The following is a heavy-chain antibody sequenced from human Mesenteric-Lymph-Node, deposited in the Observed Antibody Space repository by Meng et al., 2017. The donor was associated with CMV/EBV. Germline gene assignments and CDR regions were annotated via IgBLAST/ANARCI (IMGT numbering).Heavy chain of an antibody. CDR1: GFTFSSYA. Sequence: GESLKISCAASGFTFSSYAMHWVRQAPGEGLEWVAVISYDGSNKYYADSVKGRFTISRGNSKNTLYLQMNSLRAEDTAVYYCARVGLSTYSSSWYGYYFDYWGQGTLVTVSS. J-gene: IGHJ4*02. CDR2: ISYDGSNK. V-gene: IGHV3-30*04. CDR3: ARVGLSTYSSSWYGYYFDY. D-gene: IGHD6-13*01.